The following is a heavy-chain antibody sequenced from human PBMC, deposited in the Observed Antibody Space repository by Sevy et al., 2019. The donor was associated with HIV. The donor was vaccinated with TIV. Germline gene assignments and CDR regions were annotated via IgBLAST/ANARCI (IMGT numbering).Heavy chain of an antibody. CDR2: TYYRSKWYN. Sequence: SQTVSLTCAISGDSVSSNSAAWNWIRQSPSRGLEWLGRTYYRSKWYNDYAVSVKSRITINPDTSKNQFCLQLNSVTPEDTAVYYSARYATYSSSSGSDPKDAFDIWGQGTMVTVSS. CDR1: GDSVSSNSAA. V-gene: IGHV6-1*01. CDR3: ARYATYSSSSGSDPKDAFDI. D-gene: IGHD6-6*01. J-gene: IGHJ3*02.